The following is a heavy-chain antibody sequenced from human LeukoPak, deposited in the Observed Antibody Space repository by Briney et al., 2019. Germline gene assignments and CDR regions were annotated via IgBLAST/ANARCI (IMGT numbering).Heavy chain of an antibody. CDR2: MNPNSGNT. V-gene: IGHV1-8*01. J-gene: IGHJ6*03. CDR3: ARGATKNYYYYYMDV. CDR1: GYTFTSYD. Sequence: ASVKVSCKASGYTFTSYDINWVRQATGQGLEWMGWMNPNSGNTGYAQKFRGRVTMTRNTSISTAYMELSSLRSEDTAVYYCARGATKNYYYYYMDVWGKGTTVTVSS. D-gene: IGHD5-12*01.